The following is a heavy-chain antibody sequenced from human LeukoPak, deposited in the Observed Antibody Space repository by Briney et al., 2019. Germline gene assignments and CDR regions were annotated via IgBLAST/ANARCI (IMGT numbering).Heavy chain of an antibody. V-gene: IGHV4-59*08. D-gene: IGHD2-15*01. J-gene: IGHJ4*02. CDR3: ARRGYCSGGSCYLQPFDY. CDR1: GGSISSDY. CDR2: IYHSGGT. Sequence: PSETLSLTCTVSGGSISSDYWSWIRQPPGKALEWIGNIYHSGGTNYNPSLRSRVTISVDTSKTKFSLKLSSVTAADTAVYYCARRGYCSGGSCYLQPFDYWGQGTLVTVSS.